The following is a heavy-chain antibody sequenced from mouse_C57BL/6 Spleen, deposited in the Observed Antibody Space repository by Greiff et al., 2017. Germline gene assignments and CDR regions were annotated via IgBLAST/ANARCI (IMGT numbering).Heavy chain of an antibody. CDR2: INPGSGGT. CDR3: ARRGITTVVAPN. D-gene: IGHD1-1*01. Sequence: QVQLQQSGAELVRPGTSVKVSCKASGYAFTNYLIEWVKQRPGQGLEWIGVINPGSGGTNYNEKFKGKATLTADKSSSTAYMQLSSLTSEDSAVYFCARRGITTVVAPNWGQGTTLTVSS. V-gene: IGHV1-54*01. CDR1: GYAFTNYL. J-gene: IGHJ2*01.